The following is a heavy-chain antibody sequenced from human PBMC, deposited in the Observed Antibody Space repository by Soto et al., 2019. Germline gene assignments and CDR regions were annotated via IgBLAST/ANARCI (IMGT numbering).Heavy chain of an antibody. CDR3: ARVPALDTPRDETFDI. D-gene: IGHD5-18*01. CDR1: GGSVSSDSYF. Sequence: QVQLQESGPGLVKPSETLSLTCTVSGGSVSSDSYFWSWIRQPPGKGLEWIGYIYYSGNTNYNPSLKSRFSISVHTSKNQFSLKLSSVTAADTAVYYCARVPALDTPRDETFDIWGQGTMVTVSS. CDR2: IYYSGNT. V-gene: IGHV4-61*01. J-gene: IGHJ3*02.